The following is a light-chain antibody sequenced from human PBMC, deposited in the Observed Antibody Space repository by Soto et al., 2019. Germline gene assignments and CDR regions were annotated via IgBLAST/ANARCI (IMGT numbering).Light chain of an antibody. CDR3: QQCNSYSEA. CDR2: DAS. J-gene: IGKJ1*01. Sequence: DILLTQSPFTLSASVGERVTITCRARQSVSTLLAWHQQKPGEAPKVLIYDASNLETGVPSRFSGSGSGREFTLTISSLQPDDFATYYCQQCNSYSEAFGQGTEVDI. CDR1: QSVSTL. V-gene: IGKV1-5*01.